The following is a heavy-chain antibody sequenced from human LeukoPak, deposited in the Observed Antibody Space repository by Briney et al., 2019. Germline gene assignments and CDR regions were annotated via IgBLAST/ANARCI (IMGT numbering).Heavy chain of an antibody. CDR3: ARVWSVGYCSSTSCYGSYNWFDP. J-gene: IGHJ5*02. Sequence: ASETLSLTCTVSGGSISSYYWSWIRQPPGKGLEWIGRIYTSGSTNYNPSLKSRVTMSVDTSKNQFSLKLSSVTAADTAVYYCARVWSVGYCSSTSCYGSYNWFDPWGQGTLVTVSS. CDR2: IYTSGST. CDR1: GGSISSYY. D-gene: IGHD2-2*01. V-gene: IGHV4-4*07.